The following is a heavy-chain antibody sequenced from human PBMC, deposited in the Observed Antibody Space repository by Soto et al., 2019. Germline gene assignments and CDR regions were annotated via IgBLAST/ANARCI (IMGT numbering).Heavy chain of an antibody. CDR1: GFTLRSHR. J-gene: IGHJ5*02. CDR2: IDTDGGGT. CDR3: ATVFDL. Sequence: EVQLVESGGGLVQPGGSLRVSCAASGFTLRSHRIHWVRQAPGKGLEWVSRIDTDGGGTSYADSVKGRFTISTDDAKNTVYLQMNGLRAADPAVYYCATVFDLWGQGTLVTVSS. V-gene: IGHV3-74*01.